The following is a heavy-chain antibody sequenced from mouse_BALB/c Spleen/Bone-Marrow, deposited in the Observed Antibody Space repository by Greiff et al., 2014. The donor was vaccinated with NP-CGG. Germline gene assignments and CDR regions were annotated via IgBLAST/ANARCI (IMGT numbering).Heavy chain of an antibody. CDR2: IDPENGDT. Sequence: VQLQQSGAELVRSGASVKLSCTASGFNIKDYYIHWVKQRPEQGLEWIGWIDPENGDTEYAPKFQGKATMTAATSSNTAYLQLSSLTSVDTAVYYCSDGNFYALDYWGQGTSVTVSS. D-gene: IGHD2-1*01. V-gene: IGHV14-4*02. CDR3: SDGNFYALDY. CDR1: GFNIKDYY. J-gene: IGHJ4*01.